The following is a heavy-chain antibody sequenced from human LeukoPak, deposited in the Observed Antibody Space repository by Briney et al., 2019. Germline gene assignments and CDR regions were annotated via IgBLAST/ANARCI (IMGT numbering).Heavy chain of an antibody. Sequence: SETLSLTCTVSGGSISSSSYYWGWIRQPPGKGLEWIGSIYYSGSTYDNPSLKSRVTISVDTSKNQFSLKLSSVTAANTAVYYCARGGITMVRGIYFDYWGQGILVTVSS. J-gene: IGHJ4*02. D-gene: IGHD3-10*01. CDR3: ARGGITMVRGIYFDY. CDR1: GGSISSSSYY. V-gene: IGHV4-39*07. CDR2: IYYSGST.